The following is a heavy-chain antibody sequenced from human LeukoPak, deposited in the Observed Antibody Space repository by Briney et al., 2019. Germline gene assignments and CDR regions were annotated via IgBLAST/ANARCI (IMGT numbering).Heavy chain of an antibody. CDR3: AREWYSSGWYGY. J-gene: IGHJ4*02. Sequence: SETLSLTCTVSGDSISSSNYNWGWIRQPPGKGLEWIGSTHYSGSTYYSPSLKSRVTISVDTSKNQFSLKLSFVTAADTAVFFCAREWYSSGWYGYWGQGTLVTVSS. CDR2: THYSGST. V-gene: IGHV4-39*02. D-gene: IGHD6-19*01. CDR1: GDSISSSNYN.